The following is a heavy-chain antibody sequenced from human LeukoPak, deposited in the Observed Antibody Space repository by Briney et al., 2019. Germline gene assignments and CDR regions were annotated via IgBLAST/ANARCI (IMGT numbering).Heavy chain of an antibody. CDR2: INWNSRQI. D-gene: IGHD3-10*01. Sequence: PGGSLRLSCVASGFALTDFGMHWVRQAPGKGLEWVSHINWNSRQIAYADSVKGRFTISRDNAKNSLYLQMNSLRAEDTALYYCAKDYSDYYYGSGSHYDYWGQGTLVTVSS. CDR1: GFALTDFG. J-gene: IGHJ4*02. CDR3: AKDYSDYYYGSGSHYDY. V-gene: IGHV3-9*01.